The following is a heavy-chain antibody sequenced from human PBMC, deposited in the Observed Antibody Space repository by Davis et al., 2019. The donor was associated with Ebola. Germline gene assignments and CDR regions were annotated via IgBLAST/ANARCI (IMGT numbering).Heavy chain of an antibody. CDR2: IGGNGGRT. D-gene: IGHD4-17*01. CDR1: GLDISSSV. Sequence: PGGSLRLSCAASGLDISSSVLYWVRQAPGKGLEWVSAIGGNGGRTYYADSVKGRFTISRDNSKNTVYLQMNSLRAEDTAVYYCAKDTNADSTGGDYWGQGTLVTVSS. J-gene: IGHJ4*02. V-gene: IGHV3-23*01. CDR3: AKDTNADSTGGDY.